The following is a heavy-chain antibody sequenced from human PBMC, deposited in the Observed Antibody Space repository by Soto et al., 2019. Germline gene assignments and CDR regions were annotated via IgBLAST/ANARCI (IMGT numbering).Heavy chain of an antibody. Sequence: SVKVSCKASGGTFSSYAISWVRQAPGQGLEWMGGIIPIFGTANYAQKFQGRVTITADESTSTAYMELSSLRSEDTAVYYCASAGGIAAAGTWWFDPWGQGTLVTVSS. CDR2: IIPIFGTA. CDR3: ASAGGIAAAGTWWFDP. V-gene: IGHV1-69*13. CDR1: GGTFSSYA. D-gene: IGHD6-13*01. J-gene: IGHJ5*02.